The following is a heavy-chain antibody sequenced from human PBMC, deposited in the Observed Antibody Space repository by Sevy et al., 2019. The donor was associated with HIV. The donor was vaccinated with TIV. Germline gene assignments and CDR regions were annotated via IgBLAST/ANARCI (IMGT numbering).Heavy chain of an antibody. CDR3: ARLAHGTTNLGYCSSTSCYNAFDI. Sequence: SETLSLTCTVSGGSISSYYWSWIRQPPGKGLEWIGYIYYSGSTNYTPSLKSRVTISVDTSKNRFSLKLSSVTAADTAEYYCARLAHGTTNLGYCSSTSCYNAFDIWGQGTMVTVSS. CDR2: IYYSGST. V-gene: IGHV4-59*08. CDR1: GGSISSYY. D-gene: IGHD2-2*02. J-gene: IGHJ3*02.